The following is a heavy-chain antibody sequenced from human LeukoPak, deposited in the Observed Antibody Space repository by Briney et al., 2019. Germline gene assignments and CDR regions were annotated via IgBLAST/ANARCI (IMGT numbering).Heavy chain of an antibody. CDR2: INHSGSA. Sequence: SETLSLTCAVYGGSFSGYYWSWIRQPPGKGLEWIGEINHSGSANYNPSLKSRVTISVDTSKNQFSLKLSSVTAADTAVYYCASRPGNYDSSGYYWGQGTLVTVSS. D-gene: IGHD3-22*01. J-gene: IGHJ4*02. CDR1: GGSFSGYY. CDR3: ASRPGNYDSSGYY. V-gene: IGHV4-34*01.